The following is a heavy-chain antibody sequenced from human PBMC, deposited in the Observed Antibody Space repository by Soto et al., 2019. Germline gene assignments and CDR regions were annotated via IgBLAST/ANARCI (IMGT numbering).Heavy chain of an antibody. J-gene: IGHJ4*02. CDR3: VRDTGSGSGWYGI. CDR1: GDSVSSNSVA. Sequence: SQTLSLTCAISGDSVSSNSVAWNWIRQSPSRGLDWLGRTYYRSKWYNAYSVSVKSRITINPDTSKNQFSLQLKSVTPEDTAVYYCVRDTGSGSGWYGIWGQGTQVTVSS. D-gene: IGHD6-19*01. CDR2: TYYRSKWYN. V-gene: IGHV6-1*01.